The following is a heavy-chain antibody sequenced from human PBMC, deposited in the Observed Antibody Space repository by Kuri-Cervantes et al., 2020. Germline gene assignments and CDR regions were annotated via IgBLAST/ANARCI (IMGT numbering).Heavy chain of an antibody. CDR1: GGSISSSNW. CDR3: ARAPFDWRFDY. D-gene: IGHD3-9*01. V-gene: IGHV4-4*02. CDR2: IYHSGST. Sequence: SCGVSGGSISSSNWWTWVRQPPGKGLEWIGEIYHSGSTYYNPSLKSRVTISVDTSKNQFSLKLSSVTAADTAVYYCARAPFDWRFDYWGQGTLVTVSS. J-gene: IGHJ4*02.